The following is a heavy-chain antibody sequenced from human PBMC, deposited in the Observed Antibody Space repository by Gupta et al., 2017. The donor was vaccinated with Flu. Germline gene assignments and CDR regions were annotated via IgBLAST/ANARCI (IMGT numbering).Heavy chain of an antibody. CDR3: ASLKCSGGTCYDNGDY. V-gene: IGHV4-61*02. J-gene: IGHJ4*02. Sequence: QVQLQESGPGLVKPSQTLSLTCIVSGGSIASDNYFWSWIRQSAEKGLEWIGRIYARGYTTYNPSLKSRVTMSVDTAKNQFSLQLSSVTAADTAVYYCASLKCSGGTCYDNGDYCGQGTLVTVSS. D-gene: IGHD2-15*01. CDR1: GGSIASDNYF. CDR2: IYARGYT.